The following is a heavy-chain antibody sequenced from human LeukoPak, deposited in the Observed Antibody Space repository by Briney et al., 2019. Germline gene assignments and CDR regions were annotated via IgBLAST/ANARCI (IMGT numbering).Heavy chain of an antibody. CDR3: ARREGDAFDI. Sequence: ASVKVSCKASGYTFTTYGVSWVRQAPGQGLEWMGWISAYNGNTKYAQMFKGRVTMTTDTSTSTTYMELRSLRSDDTAVYYCARREGDAFDIWGQGTMVTVSS. D-gene: IGHD1-26*01. CDR1: GYTFTTYG. J-gene: IGHJ3*02. CDR2: ISAYNGNT. V-gene: IGHV1-18*04.